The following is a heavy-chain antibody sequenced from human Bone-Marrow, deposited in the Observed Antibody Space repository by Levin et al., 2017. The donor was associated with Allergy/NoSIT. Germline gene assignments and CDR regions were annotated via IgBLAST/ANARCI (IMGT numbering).Heavy chain of an antibody. CDR3: AQEGGYGPDAFDI. CDR1: GFTFSNYA. J-gene: IGHJ3*02. CDR2: ISATGGRT. D-gene: IGHD5-12*01. Sequence: GGSLRLSCTASGFTFSNYALSWVRQAPGKGLEWLSSISATGGRTYYADSGKGRFTISRDNSKNRLYLQMNSLRAEDKDVYYCAQEGGYGPDAFDIWGQGTMVTVSS. V-gene: IGHV3-23*01.